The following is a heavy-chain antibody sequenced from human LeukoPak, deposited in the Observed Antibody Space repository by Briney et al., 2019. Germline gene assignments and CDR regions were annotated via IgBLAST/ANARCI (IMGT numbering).Heavy chain of an antibody. D-gene: IGHD3-10*01. CDR1: GYTFTSYA. CDR2: INAGNGNT. J-gene: IGHJ4*02. V-gene: IGHV1-3*03. Sequence: TSVKVSCKASGYTFTSYAMHWVRQAPGQRLEWMGWINAGNGNTKYSQEFQGRVTISRDTSASTAYMELSSLRSEDMAVYYCARRSNGWGITMEDYWGQGTLVTVSS. CDR3: ARRSNGWGITMEDY.